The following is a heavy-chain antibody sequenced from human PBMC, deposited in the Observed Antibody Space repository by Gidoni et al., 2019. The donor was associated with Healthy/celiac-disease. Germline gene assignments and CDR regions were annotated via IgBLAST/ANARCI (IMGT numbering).Heavy chain of an antibody. Sequence: QVQLVQSGAEGKKPGASVKVSCKASGYTFTSYDINWVRQASGQGLEWMGGMNPNSGNTGYAQQFQGRVTMTRNNSISTAYMELSSLRSEETAVYYCARGLRLRNYYYGMDVWGQGTTVTVSS. CDR1: GYTFTSYD. CDR2: MNPNSGNT. D-gene: IGHD5-12*01. CDR3: ARGLRLRNYYYGMDV. V-gene: IGHV1-8*01. J-gene: IGHJ6*02.